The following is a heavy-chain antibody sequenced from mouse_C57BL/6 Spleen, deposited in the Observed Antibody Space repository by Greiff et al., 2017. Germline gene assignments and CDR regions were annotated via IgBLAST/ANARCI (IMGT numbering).Heavy chain of an antibody. CDR2: INPNNGGT. V-gene: IGHV1-18*01. J-gene: IGHJ1*03. CDR1: GYTFTDYN. D-gene: IGHD1-1*01. CDR3: ARSLNYYGSSYGYFDV. Sequence: EVQLQQSGPELVKPGASVKIPCKASGYTFTDYNMDWVKQSHGKSLEWIGDINPNNGGTIYNQKFKGKATLTVDKSSSTAYMGLRSLTSEDTAVYYCARSLNYYGSSYGYFDVWGTGTTVTVSS.